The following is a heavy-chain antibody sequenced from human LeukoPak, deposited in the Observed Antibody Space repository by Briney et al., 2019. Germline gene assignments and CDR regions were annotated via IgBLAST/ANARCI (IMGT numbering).Heavy chain of an antibody. CDR1: GFTFSSYW. Sequence: PGGSLRLSCAASGFTFSSYWMSWVRQAPGKGLEWVANIKQDGSEKYYVDSVKGRFTISRDNAKNSLYLQMNSLRAEDTAIYYCVRGCSDTCYRFDYWGQGTLVTVSS. CDR3: VRGCSDTCYRFDY. J-gene: IGHJ4*02. D-gene: IGHD2-15*01. V-gene: IGHV3-7*03. CDR2: IKQDGSEK.